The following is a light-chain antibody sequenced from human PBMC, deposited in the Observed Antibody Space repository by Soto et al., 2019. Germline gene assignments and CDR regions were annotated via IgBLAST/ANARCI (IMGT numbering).Light chain of an antibody. J-gene: IGKJ1*01. V-gene: IGKV3-20*01. CDR3: QHYGSSRT. CDR2: CAS. Sequence: EIVMTQSPATLSVSRGERATLSCRASLSVSSDLAWYHQKPCHAPRLLIYCASSRATVIPDRFSGSGSGTDFTLTIRRLEPEDFAVHYCQHYGSSRTFGRGTKVDIK. CDR1: LSVSSD.